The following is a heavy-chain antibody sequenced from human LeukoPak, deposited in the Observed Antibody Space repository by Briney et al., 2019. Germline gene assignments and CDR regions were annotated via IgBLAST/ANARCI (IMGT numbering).Heavy chain of an antibody. D-gene: IGHD5-12*01. CDR1: GFTFDDYA. CDR3: AKDMVRGYSGYDTQRAFDY. Sequence: PGGSLRLSCAASGFTFDDYAMHWVRQAPGKGLEWVSGISWNSGSIGYADSVKGRFTISRDNAKNSLYLQMNSLRAEDTALYYCAKDMVRGYSGYDTQRAFDYWGQGTLVTVSS. CDR2: ISWNSGSI. V-gene: IGHV3-9*01. J-gene: IGHJ4*02.